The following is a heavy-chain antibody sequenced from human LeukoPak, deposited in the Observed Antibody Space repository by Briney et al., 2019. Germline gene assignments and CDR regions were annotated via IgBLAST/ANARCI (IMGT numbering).Heavy chain of an antibody. CDR2: IIPIFGTA. V-gene: IGHV1-69*05. CDR1: GGTFCSYA. D-gene: IGHD3-22*01. Sequence: ASVKVSCKASGGTFCSYAISWVRQAPGQGLEWMGGIIPIFGTANYAQKFQGRVTITTDESTSTAYMELSSLRSEDTAVYYCASTRIGVVVITTDYYYYMDVWGKGTTVTVSS. CDR3: ASTRIGVVVITTDYYYYMDV. J-gene: IGHJ6*03.